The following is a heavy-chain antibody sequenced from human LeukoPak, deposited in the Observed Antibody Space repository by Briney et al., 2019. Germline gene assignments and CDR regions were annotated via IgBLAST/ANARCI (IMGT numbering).Heavy chain of an antibody. D-gene: IGHD3-3*01. CDR2: VTGSGSVTSST. CDR1: GFTFSSFA. J-gene: IGHJ4*02. V-gene: IGHV3-23*01. Sequence: GGSLRLSCAASGFTFSSFAMSWVRQAPGKGLEWVSSVTGSGSVTSSTYYADCVKGRFTISRDNSKNTLYLQMNSLRAEDTALYYCAKEGTYNNFWSGYFHWGQGALVTVSS. CDR3: AKEGTYNNFWSGYFH.